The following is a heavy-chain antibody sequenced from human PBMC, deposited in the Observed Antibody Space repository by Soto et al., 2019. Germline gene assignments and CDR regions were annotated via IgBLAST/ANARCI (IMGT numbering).Heavy chain of an antibody. CDR1: GYTFTSYG. J-gene: IGHJ4*02. CDR3: ARDYDYVWGSYRPPGY. Sequence: ASVKVSCKASGYTFTSYGISWVRQAPGQGLEWMGWISAYNGNTNYAQKLQGRVTMTTDTSTSTAYMELRSLRSDDTAVYYCARDYDYVWGSYRPPGYWGQGTLVTSPQ. CDR2: ISAYNGNT. D-gene: IGHD3-16*02. V-gene: IGHV1-18*01.